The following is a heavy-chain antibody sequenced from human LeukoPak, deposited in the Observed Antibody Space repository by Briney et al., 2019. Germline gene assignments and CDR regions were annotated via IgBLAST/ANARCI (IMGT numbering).Heavy chain of an antibody. CDR1: GASISFYY. D-gene: IGHD3-9*01. J-gene: IGHJ4*02. V-gene: IGHV4-59*08. Sequence: SETLPLTCTVSGASISFYYWTWIRQPPGKGLEWIGHISYSGGTKYNPSLKSRVTISLDTSKNQFSLRLTSVTAADTAVYYCARQPRYSADYFDYWGQGTLVAVSS. CDR3: ARQPRYSADYFDY. CDR2: ISYSGGT.